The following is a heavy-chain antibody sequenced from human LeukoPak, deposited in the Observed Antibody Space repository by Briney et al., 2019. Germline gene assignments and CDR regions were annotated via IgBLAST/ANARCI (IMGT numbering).Heavy chain of an antibody. CDR2: IKQDGSEK. J-gene: IGHJ4*02. CDR3: ATEGSVNYYYDISGYYQY. Sequence: GGSLRLSCAASGFTFSNYWMNWVRQAPGKGLEWVANIKQDGSEKYYVDSVKGRFTVSRDNAKNSLYLQMNSLRAEDTAVYYCATEGSVNYYYDISGYYQYWGQGTLVTVSS. D-gene: IGHD3-22*01. CDR1: GFTFSNYW. V-gene: IGHV3-7*01.